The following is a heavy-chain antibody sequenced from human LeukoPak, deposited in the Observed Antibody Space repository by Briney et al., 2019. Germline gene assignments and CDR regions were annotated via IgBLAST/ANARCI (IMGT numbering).Heavy chain of an antibody. V-gene: IGHV3-53*01. CDR3: AREGDAGGTIDY. CDR1: GFTVSSNY. D-gene: IGHD2-8*01. Sequence: GGSLRLSCAASGFTVSSNYMSWVRQAPGKGLEWVSDIYCGGSTNYADSVKGRFTLSQDNSKKPIYLQMNNLKAADTAVYYCAREGDAGGTIDYWGQGTLVTVSS. CDR2: IYCGGST. J-gene: IGHJ4*02.